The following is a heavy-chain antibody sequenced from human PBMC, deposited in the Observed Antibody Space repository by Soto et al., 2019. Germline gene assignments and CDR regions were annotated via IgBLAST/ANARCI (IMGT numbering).Heavy chain of an antibody. V-gene: IGHV4-39*01. CDR1: GDSITSSSYY. CDR3: ARRRSGWAYY. D-gene: IGHD3-3*01. Sequence: QLQLQESGPGLVKPSETLSLTCTVSGDSITSSSYYWAWIRQPPGKGLEWVGSIYYSGSTYYNPSLKSRVTISVDTSKNQFSLKLNSVTAADTAVYYCARRRSGWAYYWGQGALVTVSS. J-gene: IGHJ4*02. CDR2: IYYSGST.